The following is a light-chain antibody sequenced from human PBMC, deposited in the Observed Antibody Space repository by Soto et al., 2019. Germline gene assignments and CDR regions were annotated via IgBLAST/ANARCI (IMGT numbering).Light chain of an antibody. CDR3: QQYNNWPPTWT. Sequence: EIVMTQSPATLSVSPGERATLSCSASQSFSSNLAWYQQKPGQAPRLLIYGASTRATGIPARFSGSGSGTEFTLTISSLQSEDFAVYYCQQYNNWPPTWTFGQGTKWIS. CDR1: QSFSSN. J-gene: IGKJ1*01. CDR2: GAS. V-gene: IGKV3-15*01.